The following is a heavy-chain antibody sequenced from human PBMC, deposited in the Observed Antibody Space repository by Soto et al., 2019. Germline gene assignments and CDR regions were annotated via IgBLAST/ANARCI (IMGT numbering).Heavy chain of an antibody. J-gene: IGHJ4*02. CDR1: GGSFSDYA. V-gene: IGHV1-69*06. D-gene: IGHD6-19*01. Sequence: QVQLVQSGTEVKKPGSSVRVSCKVSGGSFSDYAITCVRQAPGQGLEWMGGIIPKFPTGEYAKKFLGTVKITSDKSTSTIYLEVSSLRHEDTAVYYCARDGVRGGWYYFDLWGQGTQVSVSS. CDR3: ARDGVRGGWYYFDL. CDR2: IIPKFPTG.